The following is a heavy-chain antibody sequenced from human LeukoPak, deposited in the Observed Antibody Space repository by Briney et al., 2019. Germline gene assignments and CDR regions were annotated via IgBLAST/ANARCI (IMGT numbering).Heavy chain of an antibody. CDR1: GFTFSSYA. Sequence: GGSLRLSCAASGFTFSSYAMSWVRQAPGKGLEWVSAISGSGGSTYYADSVKGRFTISRDNAKNSLYLQMNSLRAEDTAVYYCACLVGATQDVWGKGTTVIVSS. CDR3: ACLVGATQDV. V-gene: IGHV3-23*01. D-gene: IGHD1-26*01. CDR2: ISGSGGST. J-gene: IGHJ6*04.